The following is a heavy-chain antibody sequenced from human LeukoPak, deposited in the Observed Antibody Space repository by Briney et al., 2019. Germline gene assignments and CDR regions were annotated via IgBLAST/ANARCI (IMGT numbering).Heavy chain of an antibody. V-gene: IGHV4-39*07. D-gene: IGHD6-13*01. CDR1: GDSISSSHYY. J-gene: IGHJ4*02. CDR3: ARRIAVAGYYSTNWYYFDF. CDR2: VYHSQSP. Sequence: PSETLSLTCTVSGDSISSSHYYWGWLRQSPGKGLEYIGSVYHSQSPYYNPSLESRVTISLDTSKNQFSLTLSSVTAADAAVYYCARRIAVAGYYSTNWYYFDFWGQGTLVTVSS.